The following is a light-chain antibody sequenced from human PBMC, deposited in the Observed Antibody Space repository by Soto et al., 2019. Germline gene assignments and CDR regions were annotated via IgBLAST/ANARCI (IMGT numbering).Light chain of an antibody. CDR1: QSISSW. V-gene: IGKV1-5*03. Sequence: DIQMTQSPSTLSASVGDGVTITCRASQSISSWLAWYQQRPGEAPRMLISKASTLESGVPSRFNGSGSGTHFTLTITSLQPDDPATYYCQQYNSYSATFGQGTKVDIK. CDR2: KAS. CDR3: QQYNSYSAT. J-gene: IGKJ1*01.